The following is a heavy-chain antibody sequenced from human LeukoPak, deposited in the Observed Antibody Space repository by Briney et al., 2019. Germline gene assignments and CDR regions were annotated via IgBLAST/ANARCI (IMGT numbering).Heavy chain of an antibody. CDR2: ITDSGGSI. V-gene: IGHV3-23*01. Sequence: GGSLRLSCAASGFTFSNYAMNWVRQAPGKGLEWVSGITDSGGSIYYADSVKGRLTISRDNSKNTLYLQMNSLRAEDTAVYYCARVVDHDYGDYYLDYWGQGTLVTVSS. J-gene: IGHJ4*02. D-gene: IGHD4-17*01. CDR3: ARVVDHDYGDYYLDY. CDR1: GFTFSNYA.